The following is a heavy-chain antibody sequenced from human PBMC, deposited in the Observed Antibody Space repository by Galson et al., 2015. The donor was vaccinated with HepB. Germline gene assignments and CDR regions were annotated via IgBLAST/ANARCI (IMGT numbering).Heavy chain of an antibody. CDR2: INHSGST. Sequence: SETLSLTCAVYGGSFSGYYWSWIRQPPGKGLEWIGEINHSGSTNYNPSLRSRVTISVDTSKDQFSLKLSSVTAADTAVYYCARIRYCSSTSCYYPRAFDIWGQGTMVTVSS. J-gene: IGHJ3*02. CDR1: GGSFSGYY. V-gene: IGHV4-34*01. D-gene: IGHD2-2*01. CDR3: ARIRYCSSTSCYYPRAFDI.